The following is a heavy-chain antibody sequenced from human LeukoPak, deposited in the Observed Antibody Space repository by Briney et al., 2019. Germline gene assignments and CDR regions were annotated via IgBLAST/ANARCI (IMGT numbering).Heavy chain of an antibody. J-gene: IGHJ6*02. CDR1: GGSFSGYY. Sequence: SETLSLTCAVSGGSFSGYYWSWIRQPPGKGLEWIGEINHSGSTNYNPSLKSRVTISVDMSKNQISLKLSSVTAADTAVYYCARGHYDILAGYYRGGYYYYGMDGWVQGTTVSVCS. CDR3: ARGHYDILAGYYRGGYYYYGMDG. V-gene: IGHV4-34*01. CDR2: INHSGST. D-gene: IGHD3-9*01.